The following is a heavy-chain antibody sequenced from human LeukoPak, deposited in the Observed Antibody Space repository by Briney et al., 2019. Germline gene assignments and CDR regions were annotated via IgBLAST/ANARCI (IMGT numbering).Heavy chain of an antibody. CDR3: AKGGDILTGYYNYYYYYYMDV. Sequence: GGSLRLSCAASGFTFSSYAMSWVRQAPGKGLEWVLAISGSGGSTYYADSVKGRFTISRDNSKNTLYLQMNSLRAEDTAVYYCAKGGDILTGYYNYYYYYYMDVWGKGTTVTVSS. CDR1: GFTFSSYA. J-gene: IGHJ6*03. CDR2: ISGSGGST. D-gene: IGHD3-9*01. V-gene: IGHV3-23*01.